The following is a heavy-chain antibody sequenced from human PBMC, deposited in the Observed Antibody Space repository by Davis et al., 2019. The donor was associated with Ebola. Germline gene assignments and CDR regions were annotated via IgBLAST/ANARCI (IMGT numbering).Heavy chain of an antibody. J-gene: IGHJ4*02. D-gene: IGHD2-2*01. Sequence: ASVKVSCKASGYTFTGYYMHWVRQAPGQGLEWMGWINPNSGGTNYAQKLQGRVTMTTDTSTSTAYMELRSLRSDDTAVYYCARDGEDIVVVPAIDYWGQGTLVTVSS. CDR2: INPNSGGT. CDR3: ARDGEDIVVVPAIDY. V-gene: IGHV1-2*02. CDR1: GYTFTGYY.